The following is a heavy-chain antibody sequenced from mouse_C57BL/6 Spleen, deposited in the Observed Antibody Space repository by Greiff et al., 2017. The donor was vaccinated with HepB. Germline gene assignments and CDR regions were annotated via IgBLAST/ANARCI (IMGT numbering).Heavy chain of an antibody. CDR3: ARRDYDYDRGFAY. CDR1: GYTFTSYW. D-gene: IGHD2-4*01. J-gene: IGHJ3*01. Sequence: QVQLKQPGAELVKPGASVKLSCKASGYTFTSYWMHWVKQRPGQGLEWIGMIHPNSGSTNYNEKFKSKATLTVDKSSSTAYMQLSSLTSEDSAVYYCARRDYDYDRGFAYWGQGTLVTVSA. V-gene: IGHV1-64*01. CDR2: IHPNSGST.